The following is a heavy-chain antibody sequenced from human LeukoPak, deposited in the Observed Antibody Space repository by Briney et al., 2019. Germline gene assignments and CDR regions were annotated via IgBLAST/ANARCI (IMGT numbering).Heavy chain of an antibody. D-gene: IGHD5-18*01. CDR2: IFYTGSS. Sequence: SETLSLTCAVSGVSISSYYWSWIRQPPGKGLEWIASIFYTGSSSYNPFLKARFTISVYTSKNQFFLTLRSVTAAATAVYYCASGYSYGPPGVFDYWGQGTPVTVSS. CDR3: ASGYSYGPPGVFDY. J-gene: IGHJ4*02. CDR1: GVSISSYY. V-gene: IGHV4-59*08.